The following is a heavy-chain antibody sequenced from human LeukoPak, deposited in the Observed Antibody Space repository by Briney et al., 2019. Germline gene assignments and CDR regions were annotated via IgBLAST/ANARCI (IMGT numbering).Heavy chain of an antibody. CDR1: GGSFSGYY. CDR3: ARGRSVDIAVVPAAVSIDFDY. CDR2: INHSGST. V-gene: IGHV4-34*01. D-gene: IGHD2-2*01. Sequence: PSETLSLTCAVYGGSFSGYYWSWIRQPPGKGLEWIGEINHSGSTNYNPSLKSRVTISVDTSKNQFSLKLSSVTAADTAVYYCARGRSVDIAVVPAAVSIDFDYWGQGTLVTVSS. J-gene: IGHJ4*02.